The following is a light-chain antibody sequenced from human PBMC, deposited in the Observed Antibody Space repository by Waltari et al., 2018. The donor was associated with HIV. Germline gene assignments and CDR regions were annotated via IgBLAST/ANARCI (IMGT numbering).Light chain of an antibody. J-gene: IGKJ2*01. Sequence: ETVLTPSPGTLSLSPGDRATLSCRASQSVTSSYLAWYQQTPGQTPRLLIYGTSNRATGIPDRFSGSGSGTDFTLTISRLDPEDFAVYYCQQYGSSSYTFGQGTKLEIK. CDR2: GTS. CDR3: QQYGSSSYT. V-gene: IGKV3-20*01. CDR1: QSVTSSY.